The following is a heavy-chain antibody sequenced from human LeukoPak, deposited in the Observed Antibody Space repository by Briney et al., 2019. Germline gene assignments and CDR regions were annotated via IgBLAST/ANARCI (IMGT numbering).Heavy chain of an antibody. Sequence: GSLRLSCAASGFTFSSYSMNWVRQAPGKALEWIGYIYYSGSTNYNPSLKSRVTISVDTSKKQFSLKLSSVTAADTAVYYCAREYYYDSSGYYPPHAFDIWGQGTMVTVSS. D-gene: IGHD3-22*01. V-gene: IGHV4-59*01. CDR2: IYYSGST. CDR3: AREYYYDSSGYYPPHAFDI. J-gene: IGHJ3*02. CDR1: GFTFSSYS.